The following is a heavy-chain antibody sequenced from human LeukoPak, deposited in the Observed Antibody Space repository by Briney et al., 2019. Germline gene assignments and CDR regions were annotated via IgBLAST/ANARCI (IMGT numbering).Heavy chain of an antibody. Sequence: SETLSLTCTVSGGSISSGDYYWSWIRQPPGKGLEWIGYIYYSGSTYYNPSLKSRVTISVDTSKNQFSLKLSSVTAADTAVYYCARVCWDYRLIDYWGQGTLVTVSS. V-gene: IGHV4-30-4*08. CDR1: GGSISSGDYY. CDR3: ARVCWDYRLIDY. D-gene: IGHD1-7*01. J-gene: IGHJ4*02. CDR2: IYYSGST.